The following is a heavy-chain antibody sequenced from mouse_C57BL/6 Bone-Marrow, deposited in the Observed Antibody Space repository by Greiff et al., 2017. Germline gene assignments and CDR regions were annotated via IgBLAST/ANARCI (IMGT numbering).Heavy chain of an antibody. J-gene: IGHJ2*01. CDR2: IDPEDGET. Sequence: EVQRVESGAELVKPGASVKLSCTASGYNIKDYYMHWVKQRTEQGLEWIGRIDPEDGETKYAPKFQGEATITVDTSSNTAYLQLSSLTSEDTADYYCARGSHYYIDNWCQGTALTVSS. CDR1: GYNIKDYY. V-gene: IGHV14-2*01. CDR3: ARGSHYYIDN.